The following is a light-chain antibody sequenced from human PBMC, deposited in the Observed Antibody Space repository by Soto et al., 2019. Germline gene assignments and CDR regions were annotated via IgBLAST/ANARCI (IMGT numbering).Light chain of an antibody. Sequence: EIVLTQSPATLSLSPGERATLSCRASHYITIYLAWYQQKPGQAPRLLISDASTRATGIPARFSGSGSGTEFTLTISSLQSEDFAVYYCQQYNDWPPRITFGQGTRLEIK. V-gene: IGKV3-15*01. J-gene: IGKJ5*01. CDR2: DAS. CDR1: HYITIY. CDR3: QQYNDWPPRIT.